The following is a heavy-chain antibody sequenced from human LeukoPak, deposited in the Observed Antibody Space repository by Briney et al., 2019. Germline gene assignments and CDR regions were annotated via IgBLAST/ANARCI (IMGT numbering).Heavy chain of an antibody. D-gene: IGHD1-26*01. CDR2: IHAGGTT. Sequence: GGSLRLSCTASGFTVSTYYMTWVRQAPGKGLEWVSVIHAGGTTNYADSVKGRFTISRDNSKNTLYLQMNSLRAEDTAVYYYARVVYSGNYHVGESDYWGQGTLVTVSS. CDR1: GFTVSTYY. V-gene: IGHV3-53*01. CDR3: ARVVYSGNYHVGESDY. J-gene: IGHJ4*02.